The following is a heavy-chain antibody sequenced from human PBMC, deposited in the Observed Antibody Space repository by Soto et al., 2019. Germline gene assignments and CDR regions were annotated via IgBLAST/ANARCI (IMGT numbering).Heavy chain of an antibody. V-gene: IGHV1-18*01. CDR1: GYAFTSYG. D-gene: IGHD2-15*01. CDR2: ISAYNGNT. Sequence: ASVKVSCKASGYAFTSYGISWVRQAPGQGLEWMGWISAYNGNTNYAQKLQGRVTMTTDTSTSTAYMELRSLRSDDTAVYYCARIIDCSGGSCYLNWFDPWGQGTLVTVSS. J-gene: IGHJ5*02. CDR3: ARIIDCSGGSCYLNWFDP.